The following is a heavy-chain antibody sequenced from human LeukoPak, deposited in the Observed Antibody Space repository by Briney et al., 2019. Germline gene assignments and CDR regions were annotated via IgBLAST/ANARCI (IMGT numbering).Heavy chain of an antibody. V-gene: IGHV4-4*07. CDR3: ARAYYGDDYYYYYMDV. Sequence: SETLSLTCTVSGGSISSYYWSWIRQPAGKGLEWIGRIYTSGSTNYNPSLKSRVTMSVDTSKNQFSLKLSSVTAADTAVYYCARAYYGDDYYYYYMDVWGKGTTVTISS. CDR1: GGSISSYY. CDR2: IYTSGST. D-gene: IGHD4-17*01. J-gene: IGHJ6*03.